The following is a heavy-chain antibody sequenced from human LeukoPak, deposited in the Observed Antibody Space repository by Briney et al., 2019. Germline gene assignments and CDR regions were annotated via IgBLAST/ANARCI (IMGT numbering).Heavy chain of an antibody. CDR2: ISRSGSTK. Sequence: PGGSLRLSCAASGFTFNNAWMSWARQAPGKGLEWVSSISRSGSTKYYADSVKGRFTISRDNAKNSLFLQMNSLRAEDTAVYYCARVLRYCSGGNCYSGGLGYMDVWGKGTTVTISS. CDR1: GFTFNNAW. D-gene: IGHD2-15*01. J-gene: IGHJ6*03. CDR3: ARVLRYCSGGNCYSGGLGYMDV. V-gene: IGHV3-11*01.